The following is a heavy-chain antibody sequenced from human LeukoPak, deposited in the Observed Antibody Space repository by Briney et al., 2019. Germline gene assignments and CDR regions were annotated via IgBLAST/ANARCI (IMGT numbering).Heavy chain of an antibody. V-gene: IGHV4-59*12. J-gene: IGHJ6*03. CDR2: IYYSGST. Sequence: SETLSLTCTVSGGSISSYYWSWIRQPPGKGLEWIGYIYYSGSTNYNPSLKSRVTISVDTSKNQFSLKLSSVTAADTAVYYCARATPRKQLGYSYYYYYMDVWGKGTTVTVSS. CDR3: ARATPRKQLGYSYYYYYMDV. D-gene: IGHD6-6*01. CDR1: GGSISSYY.